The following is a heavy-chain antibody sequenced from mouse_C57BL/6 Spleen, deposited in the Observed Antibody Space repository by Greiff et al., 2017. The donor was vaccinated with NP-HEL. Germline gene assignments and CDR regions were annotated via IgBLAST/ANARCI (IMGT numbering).Heavy chain of an antibody. J-gene: IGHJ3*01. Sequence: ESGPGLVKPSQSLSLTCSVTGYSITSGYYWNWIRQFPGNKLEWMGYISYDGSNNYNPSLKNRISITRDTSKNQFFLKLNSVTTEDTATYYCAALYDYGFAYWGQGTLVTVSA. CDR1: GYSITSGYY. CDR3: AALYDYGFAY. D-gene: IGHD2-4*01. CDR2: ISYDGSN. V-gene: IGHV3-6*01.